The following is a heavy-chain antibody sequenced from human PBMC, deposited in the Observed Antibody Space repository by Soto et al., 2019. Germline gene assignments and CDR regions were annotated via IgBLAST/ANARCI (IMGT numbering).Heavy chain of an antibody. Sequence: SETLSLTCTVSGTSISSYYWSWIRQPPGKGLEWIANIHYSGTTNYNPSLASRVTLSVDTSKNQFSLKMTSVTAADRAMYFCARYNSYAIDYWGRGTRVTVSS. CDR3: ARYNSYAIDY. CDR2: IHYSGTT. D-gene: IGHD2-8*01. CDR1: GTSISSYY. V-gene: IGHV4-59*01. J-gene: IGHJ4*02.